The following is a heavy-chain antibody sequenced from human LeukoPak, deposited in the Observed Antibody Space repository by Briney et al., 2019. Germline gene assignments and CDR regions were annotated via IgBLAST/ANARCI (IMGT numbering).Heavy chain of an antibody. D-gene: IGHD3-9*01. V-gene: IGHV4-39*02. CDR3: ARARGRYIDFLDY. CDR1: GGSISSNYY. Sequence: PSETLSLTCTVSGGSISSNYYWGWIRPPPGKGLEWIVSFFYSGSTYYNPSLKSRVTISVDTSNNQFSLRLTSVTAADTAVYYCARARGRYIDFLDYWGQGTLITVSS. J-gene: IGHJ4*02. CDR2: FFYSGST.